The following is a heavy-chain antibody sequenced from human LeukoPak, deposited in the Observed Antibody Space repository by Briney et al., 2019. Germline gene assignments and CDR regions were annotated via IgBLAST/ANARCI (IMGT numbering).Heavy chain of an antibody. J-gene: IGHJ5*02. CDR3: VKDRGSGSYRTNWFDP. CDR2: ISWNSADI. CDR1: GFIFDDFA. V-gene: IGHV3-9*01. D-gene: IGHD3-10*01. Sequence: GGSLRLSCAASGFIFDDFAMHWVRQTPGEGLEWVSSISWNSADIGYADSVKGRFTISRDNAKNSLYLQMNSLRVEDTASYYCVKDRGSGSYRTNWFDPWGQGTLVTVSS.